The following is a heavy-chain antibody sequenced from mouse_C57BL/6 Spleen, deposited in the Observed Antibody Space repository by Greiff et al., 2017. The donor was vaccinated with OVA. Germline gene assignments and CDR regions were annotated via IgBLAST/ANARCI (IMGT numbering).Heavy chain of an antibody. CDR2: INPYNGGT. Sequence: VQLQQSGPVLVKPGASVKMSCKASGYTFTDYYMNWVKQSPGKSLEWIGVINPYNGGTSYNQKLKGKATLTVDKSSSTDYMELNSLTSEDSAVYYCARSNYSDYGFAYWGQGTLVTVSA. D-gene: IGHD2-13*01. J-gene: IGHJ3*01. CDR3: ARSNYSDYGFAY. V-gene: IGHV1-19*01. CDR1: GYTFTDYY.